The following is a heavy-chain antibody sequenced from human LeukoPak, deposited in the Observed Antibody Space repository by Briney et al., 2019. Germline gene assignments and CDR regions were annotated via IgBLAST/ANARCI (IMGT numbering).Heavy chain of an antibody. CDR2: FYPGDSDT. D-gene: IGHD4-17*01. CDR3: ARQTTVTTRYWYFDR. CDR1: GYSFNSYW. J-gene: IGHJ2*01. V-gene: IGHV5-51*01. Sequence: GESLKIPCRGSGYSFNSYWIGWVRQISGKGLEWMGIFYPGDSDTRYRPSFQGQVTISADKSISTAYLQWSSLKASDTAMYYCARQTTVTTRYWYFDRWGRGTLVTVSS.